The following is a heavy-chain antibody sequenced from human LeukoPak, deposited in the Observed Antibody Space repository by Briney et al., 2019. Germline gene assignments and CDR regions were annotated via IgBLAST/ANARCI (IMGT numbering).Heavy chain of an antibody. CDR1: GHTFTGYY. CDR3: ASGPGIASDAFDI. V-gene: IGHV1-8*02. J-gene: IGHJ3*02. CDR2: MNPNSGNT. Sequence: ASVQVSCKASGHTFTGYYMQWVRQATGQGLEWMGWMNPNSGNTGYAQKFQGRVTMTRNTSISTAYMELSSLRSEDTAVYYCASGPGIASDAFDIWGQGTMVTVSS. D-gene: IGHD6-13*01.